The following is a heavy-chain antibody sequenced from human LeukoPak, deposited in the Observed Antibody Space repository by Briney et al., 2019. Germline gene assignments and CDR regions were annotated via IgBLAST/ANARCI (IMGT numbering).Heavy chain of an antibody. D-gene: IGHD2-15*01. V-gene: IGHV3-23*01. CDR3: AGHYLLLYYGMDV. CDR1: GSTFSSYA. CDR2: ISGSGGST. Sequence: GGSLRLSCAASGSTFSSYAMSWVRQAPGKGLEWVSAISGSGGSTYYADSVKGRFTISRDNSKNTLYLQMNSLRAEDTAVYYCAGHYLLLYYGMDVWGQGTTVTVSS. J-gene: IGHJ6*02.